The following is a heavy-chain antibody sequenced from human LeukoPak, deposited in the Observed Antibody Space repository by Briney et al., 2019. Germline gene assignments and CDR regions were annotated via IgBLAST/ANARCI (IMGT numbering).Heavy chain of an antibody. CDR2: IFDSGTT. CDR1: GGSISRDPYY. J-gene: IGHJ4*02. D-gene: IGHD3-22*01. Sequence: PSQTLSLTCTVSGGSISRDPYYWTWLRQSPGKGLEWLGHIFDSGTTYYNPSLKSRLSISLDTSKNQFSLKLTSVTAADTAVYYCARDPQRSYYYDSSGFEGDYWGQGTLVTVSP. CDR3: ARDPQRSYYYDSSGFEGDY. V-gene: IGHV4-30-4*01.